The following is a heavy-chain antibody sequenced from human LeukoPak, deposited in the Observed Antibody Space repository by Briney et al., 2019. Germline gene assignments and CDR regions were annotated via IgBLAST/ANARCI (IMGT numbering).Heavy chain of an antibody. D-gene: IGHD3-22*01. CDR3: AGDRGHHYDSSGYYRGDAFDI. Sequence: GGSLRLSCAASGFTFSSYWKHWVRQAPGKGLVWVSRINSDGSSTSYADSAKGRFTISRDNAKNTLYLQMNSLRAEDTAVYFCAGDRGHHYDSSGYYRGDAFDIWGQGTMVTVSS. CDR1: GFTFSSYW. J-gene: IGHJ3*02. V-gene: IGHV3-74*01. CDR2: INSDGSST.